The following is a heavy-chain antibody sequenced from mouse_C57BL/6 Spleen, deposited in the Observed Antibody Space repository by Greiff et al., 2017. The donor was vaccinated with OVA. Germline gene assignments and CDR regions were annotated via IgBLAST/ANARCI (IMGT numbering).Heavy chain of an antibody. D-gene: IGHD2-4*01. CDR3: ARWDDCGDGLAY. J-gene: IGHJ3*01. CDR1: GYTFTSYW. CDR2: IDPSDSET. V-gene: IGHV1-52*01. Sequence: VQLQQPGAELVRPGSSVKLSCKASGYTFTSYWMHWVKQRPIQGLEWIGDIDPSDSETHYNQKFKDKATLTVDKSSSTAYMQLSSLTAEDSAGDYCARWDDCGDGLAYWGQGTLVTVSA.